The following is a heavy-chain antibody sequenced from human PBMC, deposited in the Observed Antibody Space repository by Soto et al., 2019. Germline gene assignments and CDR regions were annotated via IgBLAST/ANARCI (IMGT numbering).Heavy chain of an antibody. CDR3: ARDELGGAYDFWH. CDR1: GITVTNCF. D-gene: IGHD3-3*01. V-gene: IGHV3-66*01. Sequence: EVQLVESGGGLVQPGGSLRLSCAASGITVTNCFMTWVRQAPGKGLEWGSVISSAGGTYYADSVKGRFTISRDNYRNTLYLQMNTLRAEDTAVYYCARDELGGAYDFWHGGQGTLVTVSS. CDR2: ISSAGGT. J-gene: IGHJ4*02.